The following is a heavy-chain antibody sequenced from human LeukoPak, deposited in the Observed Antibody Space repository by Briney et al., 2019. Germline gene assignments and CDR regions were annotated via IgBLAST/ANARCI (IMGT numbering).Heavy chain of an antibody. V-gene: IGHV1-18*01. Sequence: ASVKVSCKSSGYTFSIYGFTWVRHAPGQGLEWMGWISAYNGKTLYAEKFQGRVTMTTDTATSTVYMELRSLRSDDTAVYYCARVSYLRPSDYMDVWGKGTTVTVSS. J-gene: IGHJ6*03. CDR1: GYTFSIYG. D-gene: IGHD1-26*01. CDR2: ISAYNGKT. CDR3: ARVSYLRPSDYMDV.